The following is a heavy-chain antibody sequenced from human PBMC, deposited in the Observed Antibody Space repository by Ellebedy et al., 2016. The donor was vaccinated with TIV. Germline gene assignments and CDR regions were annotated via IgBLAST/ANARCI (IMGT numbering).Heavy chain of an antibody. CDR2: LSGSGGST. CDR3: AKSHDSSGYHYIGAFDI. Sequence: GGSLRLSCAASGFTFRTYAVSWVRQTPGKGLEWVSVLSGSGGSTYYADSVKGRFTISRDNSKNTLYLQMNSLRAEDTAVYYCAKSHDSSGYHYIGAFDIWGQGTVVTVSS. D-gene: IGHD3-22*01. J-gene: IGHJ3*02. CDR1: GFTFRTYA. V-gene: IGHV3-23*01.